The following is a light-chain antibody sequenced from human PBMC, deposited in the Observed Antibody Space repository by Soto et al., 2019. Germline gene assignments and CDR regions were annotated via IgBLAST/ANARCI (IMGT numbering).Light chain of an antibody. CDR1: QSISTW. Sequence: DIQMTQSPSTLSASVGDRVTITCRASQSISTWLAWYQQKPGKAPNLLIYKASTLESGVPSRFSGSGSGTEFTLTSNSLQPDDFATYYCQHYYTYSGTFGQGTKVEIK. V-gene: IGKV1-5*03. J-gene: IGKJ1*01. CDR3: QHYYTYSGT. CDR2: KAS.